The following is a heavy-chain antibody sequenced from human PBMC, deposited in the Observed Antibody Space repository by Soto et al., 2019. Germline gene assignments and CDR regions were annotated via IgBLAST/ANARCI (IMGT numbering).Heavy chain of an antibody. Sequence: PGGSLRLSCAASGFTFSSYSMNWVRQAPGKGLEWVSSFIIFSSYIYYADSVKGRFPISRDNAKNSFYLHMNSLRAEDMAVYYCARSGHYDFWSGYPNYYYYGMDVWGQGTTVTVSS. D-gene: IGHD3-3*01. V-gene: IGHV3-21*06. J-gene: IGHJ6*02. CDR1: GFTFSSYS. CDR2: FIIFSSYI. CDR3: ARSGHYDFWSGYPNYYYYGMDV.